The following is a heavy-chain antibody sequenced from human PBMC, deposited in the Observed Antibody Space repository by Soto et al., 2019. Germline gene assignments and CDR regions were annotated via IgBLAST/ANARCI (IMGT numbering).Heavy chain of an antibody. Sequence: EVQLVESGGGLVQPGGSLRLSCVASGFAFSSYSMHWVRQAPGKGLEWLSYITSSSNTIYYADSVKGRFTISRDNAKNTLYLHRRSLRDEDTSVYFCSRDEDYYDSGGYYYFCMDVWGQGSTVTVSS. V-gene: IGHV3-48*02. CDR1: GFAFSSYS. CDR2: ITSSSNTI. CDR3: SRDEDYYDSGGYYYFCMDV. D-gene: IGHD3-22*01. J-gene: IGHJ6*02.